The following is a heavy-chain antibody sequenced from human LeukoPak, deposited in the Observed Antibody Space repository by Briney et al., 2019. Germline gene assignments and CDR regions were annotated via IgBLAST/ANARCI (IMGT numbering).Heavy chain of an antibody. J-gene: IGHJ4*02. D-gene: IGHD3-10*01. CDR3: ARDLSGSYMSDY. CDR2: ISHDRSNN. CDR1: GFTFSNYA. Sequence: PGGSLRLSCAPSGFTFSNYAMHWARQAPGKGLEWVAFISHDRSNNCHADSVKGRFTISRDNSKNTLYLQMNSLTDEDTAVYYCARDLSGSYMSDYWGQGTLVTVSS. V-gene: IGHV3-30-3*01.